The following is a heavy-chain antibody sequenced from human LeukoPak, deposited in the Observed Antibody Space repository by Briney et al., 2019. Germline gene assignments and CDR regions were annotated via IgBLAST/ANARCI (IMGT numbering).Heavy chain of an antibody. V-gene: IGHV1-18*01. CDR2: ISPYNGNT. J-gene: IGHJ4*02. CDR1: GYIFSNFA. CDR3: ARRKGSEVPGNDY. D-gene: IGHD1-1*01. Sequence: SVKVSCKASGYIFSNFAITWVRQAPGQGLEWVGWISPYNGNTNYSPKLQGRVTLTTGTSTSTAYMELRSLRSDDTAVYYCARRKGSEVPGNDYWGQGTLVTVSS.